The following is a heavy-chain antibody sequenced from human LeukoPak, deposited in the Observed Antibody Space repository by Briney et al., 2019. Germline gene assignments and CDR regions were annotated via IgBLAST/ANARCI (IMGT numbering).Heavy chain of an antibody. V-gene: IGHV3-21*01. CDR3: ARGIVGATSLVWFDT. J-gene: IGHJ5*02. D-gene: IGHD1-26*01. CDR1: GFTFSSYS. Sequence: GGSLRLSCAASGFTFSSYSMNWVRQAPGKGLEWVSSISSSSSYIYYADSVKGRFTISRDNAKNSLYLQMNSLRAEDTAVYYCARGIVGATSLVWFDTWGQGTLVTASS. CDR2: ISSSSSYI.